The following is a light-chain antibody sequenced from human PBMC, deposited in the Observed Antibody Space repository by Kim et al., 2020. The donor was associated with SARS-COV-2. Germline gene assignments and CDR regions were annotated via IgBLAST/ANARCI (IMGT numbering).Light chain of an antibody. CDR3: QQYGSLGT. Sequence: VSSSYLAWYQQKPGQAPRLLIYGASSRATGIPDRFSGSGSGTDFTLTISRLEPEDFAVYYCQQYGSLGTFGQGTKLEI. CDR2: GAS. V-gene: IGKV3-20*01. CDR1: VSSSY. J-gene: IGKJ2*01.